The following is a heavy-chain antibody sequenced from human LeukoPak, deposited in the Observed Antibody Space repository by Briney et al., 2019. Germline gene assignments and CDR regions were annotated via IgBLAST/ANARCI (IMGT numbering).Heavy chain of an antibody. J-gene: IGHJ4*02. Sequence: ASVKVSCKASGYTFFTYGVLWVRQAPGQGLEWMGWISAYNGNTNYAQKLQGRVTMATDTSTSTAYMELRSLRSDDTAVYYCARGSADFDYWGQGTLVTVSS. CDR3: ARGSADFDY. CDR2: ISAYNGNT. V-gene: IGHV1-18*01. CDR1: GYTFFTYG.